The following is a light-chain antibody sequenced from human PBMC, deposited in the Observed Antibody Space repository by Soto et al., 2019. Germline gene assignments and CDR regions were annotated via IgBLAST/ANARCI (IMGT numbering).Light chain of an antibody. Sequence: AIQMTQSPSSLSASVGDRVTITCRASQAIRDDLGWYQQKPGKAPKSLIYGASHLHSGVSSRFSGSGYDTDFTLTISSLQPEDFATYYCLQDDSYPLTFGPGTKVDIK. CDR3: LQDDSYPLT. CDR1: QAIRDD. J-gene: IGKJ3*01. CDR2: GAS. V-gene: IGKV1-6*01.